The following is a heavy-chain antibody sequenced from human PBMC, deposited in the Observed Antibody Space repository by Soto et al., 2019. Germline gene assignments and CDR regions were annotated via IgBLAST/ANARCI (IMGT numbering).Heavy chain of an antibody. CDR3: ASWGGSGGSCYWCPFDF. V-gene: IGHV3-30-3*01. J-gene: IGHJ4*02. Sequence: QVHLAESGGGVVQPGRSLRLSCVASGFTFSGHAVHWVRQAPGKGLEWVAVISFDGSNKHYADSVKGRFTISRDNSKNTLYLQMNSLSAEDTAVYSCASWGGSGGSCYWCPFDFWGQGTLVTVSS. CDR1: GFTFSGHA. CDR2: ISFDGSNK. D-gene: IGHD2-15*01.